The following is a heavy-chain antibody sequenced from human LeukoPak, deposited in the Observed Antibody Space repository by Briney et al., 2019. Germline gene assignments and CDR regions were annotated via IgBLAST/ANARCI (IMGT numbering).Heavy chain of an antibody. CDR2: IIPILGIA. Sequence: GASVKVSCKASGGTFSSYAISWVRQAPGQGLEWMGRIIPILGIANYAQKFQGRVTITADKSTSTAYMELSSLRSEDTAVYYCAAYDSSGSPHHLKYFQHWGQGTLVTVSS. CDR3: AAYDSSGSPHHLKYFQH. V-gene: IGHV1-69*04. D-gene: IGHD3-22*01. CDR1: GGTFSSYA. J-gene: IGHJ1*01.